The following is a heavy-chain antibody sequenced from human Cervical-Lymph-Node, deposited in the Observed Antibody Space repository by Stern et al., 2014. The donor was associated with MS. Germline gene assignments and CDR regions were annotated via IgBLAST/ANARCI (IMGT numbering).Heavy chain of an antibody. D-gene: IGHD3-16*02. Sequence: QVQLVQSGAEVKKPGASVKVSCKASGYTFTSNDINWVRQANGQGLEWMGWMNPNSGNTDYAQKFQGRVNMTRNTAINTAYMELSSLRSEDTAVYYCARGNDRIAFGGVIVRPFDYWGQGTLVTVSS. CDR3: ARGNDRIAFGGVIVRPFDY. CDR2: MNPNSGNT. V-gene: IGHV1-8*01. CDR1: GYTFTSND. J-gene: IGHJ4*02.